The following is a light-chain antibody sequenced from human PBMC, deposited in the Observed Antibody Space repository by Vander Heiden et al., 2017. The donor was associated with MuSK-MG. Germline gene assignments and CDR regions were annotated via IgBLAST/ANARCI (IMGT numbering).Light chain of an antibody. Sequence: IVLTQSPGTLSLSPGERATLPCRASQSVSSSYLAWYQQKPGQAPRLLIDGASSSATGIPDRCSGSGSGTDFTLTISRLEPEDVAVYYCQQYGSSPLTFGQGTKVEIK. CDR2: GAS. CDR1: QSVSSSY. CDR3: QQYGSSPLT. J-gene: IGKJ1*01. V-gene: IGKV3-20*01.